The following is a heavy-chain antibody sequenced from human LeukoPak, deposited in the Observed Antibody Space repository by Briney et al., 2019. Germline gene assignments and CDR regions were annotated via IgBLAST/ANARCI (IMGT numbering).Heavy chain of an antibody. Sequence: SETLSLTCTVSGDSLSSYYGSWIRQPAGKGLEWIGRIYTSGSTNYNPSLKSRVTMSVDTSKKQFSLKLSSVTAADTAVYYCARDYGYSYGFQDYWGQGTLVTVSS. V-gene: IGHV4-4*07. CDR1: GDSLSSYY. CDR2: IYTSGST. J-gene: IGHJ4*02. D-gene: IGHD5-18*01. CDR3: ARDYGYSYGFQDY.